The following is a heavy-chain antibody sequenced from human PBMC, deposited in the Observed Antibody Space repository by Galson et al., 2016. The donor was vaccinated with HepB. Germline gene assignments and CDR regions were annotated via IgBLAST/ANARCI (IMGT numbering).Heavy chain of an antibody. J-gene: IGHJ4*02. CDR2: MNPNSGNT. CDR1: GYTFTSYD. Sequence: SVKVSCKASGYTFTSYDFNWVRQATGQGLEWMGWMNPNSGNTGNAQKFQGRVTMSINTSISTAYMELTSLRSEDTAIYYCARSPSDSKFDYWGQGTLVTVSS. V-gene: IGHV1-8*01. D-gene: IGHD2-21*02. CDR3: ARSPSDSKFDY.